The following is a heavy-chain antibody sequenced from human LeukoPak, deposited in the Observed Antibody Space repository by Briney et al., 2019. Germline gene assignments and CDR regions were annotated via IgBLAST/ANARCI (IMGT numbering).Heavy chain of an antibody. V-gene: IGHV3-15*01. CDR2: IKSNTDGGTI. D-gene: IGHD2-8*01. Sequence: GGSLRLSCVASGFTFTSAWMTWVRQAPGKGLEWVGRIKSNTDGGTIDYPAPVRGRFTISRDDSKNTLFLQMNSLKAEDTAVYCCATHTRGNGFHFWGQGTLVTVSS. J-gene: IGHJ4*02. CDR3: ATHTRGNGFHF. CDR1: GFTFTSAW.